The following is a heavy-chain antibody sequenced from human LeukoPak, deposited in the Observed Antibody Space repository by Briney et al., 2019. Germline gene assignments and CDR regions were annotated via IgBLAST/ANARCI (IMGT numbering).Heavy chain of an antibody. CDR2: ISSSDNTI. J-gene: IGHJ4*02. CDR1: GVTFDDFG. CDR3: ARDSNSYGTFDY. V-gene: IGHV3-11*01. D-gene: IGHD2/OR15-2a*01. Sequence: GGSLRLSCTGSGVTFDDFGMGWVRQAPGKGLEWVSSISSSDNTIYYADSVKGRFTISRDNAKNSLYLQMNSLRADDTAVYYCARDSNSYGTFDYWGQGTLVTVSS.